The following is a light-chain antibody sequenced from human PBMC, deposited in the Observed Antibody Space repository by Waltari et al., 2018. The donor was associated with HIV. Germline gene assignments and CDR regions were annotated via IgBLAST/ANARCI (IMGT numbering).Light chain of an antibody. Sequence: QSALTQATSVSGSPGQSISISCTGTISDIGSYSYVSWYQQHPGKAPKLILDEVSVRRAGGVSRFSGAESGNTAALGISGRQSEDEAIYHCGSYASDRSWVFGNGTWLTV. CDR3: GSYASDRSWV. J-gene: IGLJ3*02. CDR2: EVS. V-gene: IGLV2-14*03. CDR1: ISDIGSYSY.